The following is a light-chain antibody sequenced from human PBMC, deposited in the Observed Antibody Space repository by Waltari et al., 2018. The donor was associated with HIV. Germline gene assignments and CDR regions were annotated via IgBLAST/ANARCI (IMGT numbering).Light chain of an antibody. J-gene: IGKJ2*03. CDR2: AAS. CDR1: QGISSY. CDR3: QQLNGYPYS. Sequence: DIQLTQSPSFLSASVGDRVTITCRASQGISSYLAWYQQKPGKAPKLLIYAASTSQSGVPSKFSGSGSGTEFTLTISSLQPEDFATYYCQQLNGYPYSFGQGTKLEIK. V-gene: IGKV1-9*01.